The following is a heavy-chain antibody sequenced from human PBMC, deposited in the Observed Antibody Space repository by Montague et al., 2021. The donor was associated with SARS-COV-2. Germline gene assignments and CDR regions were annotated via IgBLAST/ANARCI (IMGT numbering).Heavy chain of an antibody. V-gene: IGHV3-48*02. CDR3: ARDQVLWFGEHVV. CDR2: ISSSSSTI. CDR1: GFTFSSYS. Sequence: SLRLSCAASGFTFSSYSMNWVRQTPGKGLEWVSYISSSSSTIYYSDSVKGRFTISRDNAKNSLYLQMNSLRDEDTAVYCCARDQVLWFGEHVVWGQGTLVTVSS. D-gene: IGHD3-10*01. J-gene: IGHJ4*02.